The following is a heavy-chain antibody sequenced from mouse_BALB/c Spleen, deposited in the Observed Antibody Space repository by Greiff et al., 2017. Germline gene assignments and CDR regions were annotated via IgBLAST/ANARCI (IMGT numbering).Heavy chain of an antibody. V-gene: IGHV7-3*02. J-gene: IGHJ2*01. CDR1: GFTFTDYY. Sequence: EVQGVESGGGLVQPGGSLRLSCATSGFTFTDYYMSWVRQPPGKALEWLGFIRNKANDYTTEYSASVKGRFTISRDNYQSILYLRMNTLRAEDSATDYCARRTTATYYFDYWGQGTTLTVSA. CDR3: ARRTTATYYFDY. CDR2: IRNKANDYTT. D-gene: IGHD1-2*01.